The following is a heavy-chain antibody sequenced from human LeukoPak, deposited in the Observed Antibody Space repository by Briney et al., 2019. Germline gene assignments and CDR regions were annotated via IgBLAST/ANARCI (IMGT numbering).Heavy chain of an antibody. J-gene: IGHJ3*02. CDR3: ARESLYCSGGSCYSDDAFDI. CDR2: ISSSSSYI. V-gene: IGHV3-21*01. Sequence: GGSLRLSCAASGFTFSSYSMNWVRQAPGKGLEWVSSISSSSSYIYYADPVKGRFTISKDNAKNSLYLQMNSLGAEDTAVYYCARESLYCSGGSCYSDDAFDIWGQGTMVTVSS. D-gene: IGHD2-15*01. CDR1: GFTFSSYS.